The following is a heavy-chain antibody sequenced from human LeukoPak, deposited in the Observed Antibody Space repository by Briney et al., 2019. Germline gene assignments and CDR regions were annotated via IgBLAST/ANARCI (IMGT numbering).Heavy chain of an antibody. V-gene: IGHV3-23*01. J-gene: IGHJ4*02. CDR3: AKRYCTTTRCSYFDY. Sequence: LSLTCAVSGGSISSGGYSWSWVRQAPGKGLEWVSAISGSDGNTYYADSVKGRFTISRDNSKNTLYLQMNSLGAEDTAVYYCAKRYCTTTRCSYFDYWGQGTLVTVSS. D-gene: IGHD2-2*01. CDR1: GGSISSGGYS. CDR2: ISGSDGNT.